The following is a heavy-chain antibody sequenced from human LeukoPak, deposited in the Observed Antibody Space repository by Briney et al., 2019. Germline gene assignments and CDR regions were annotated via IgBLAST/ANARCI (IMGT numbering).Heavy chain of an antibody. Sequence: SETLSLTCTVSGYSISSGYYWGWIRQPPGKGLEWIGSIYHSGSTYYNPSLKSRVTISVDTSKNQFSLKLSSVTAADTAVYYCARVRDIAEYFQHWGQGTLVTVSS. V-gene: IGHV4-38-2*02. CDR2: IYHSGST. CDR3: ARVRDIAEYFQH. D-gene: IGHD5-12*01. CDR1: GYSISSGYY. J-gene: IGHJ1*01.